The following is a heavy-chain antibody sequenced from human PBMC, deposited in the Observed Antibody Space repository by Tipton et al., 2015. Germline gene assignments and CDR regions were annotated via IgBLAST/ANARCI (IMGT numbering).Heavy chain of an antibody. CDR1: GGSVTSGSYY. V-gene: IGHV4-61*01. D-gene: IGHD3-9*01. CDR2: ISYTDGA. CDR3: ACQDYDSLTRDYQTVDY. J-gene: IGHJ4*02. Sequence: TLSLTCTVSGGSVTSGSYYWSWIRQPPGKGLEWIGYISYTDGAHSNPALKSRVTISVDTSKNQFSLTLNSVAAADTAVYYCACQDYDSLTRDYQTVDYWGQGTLVTVSS.